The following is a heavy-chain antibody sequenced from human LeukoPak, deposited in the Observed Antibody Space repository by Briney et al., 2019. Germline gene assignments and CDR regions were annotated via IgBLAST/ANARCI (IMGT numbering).Heavy chain of an antibody. CDR1: GFTFSSYS. D-gene: IGHD2-21*02. Sequence: LGGSLRLSCAASGFTFSSYSMNWVRQAPGKGLEWVSYISSSSSTIYYADFVKGRFTISRDNAKNSLYLQMNSLRDEDTAVYYCARATRTASHYYGMDVWGQGTTVTVS. J-gene: IGHJ6*02. CDR3: ARATRTASHYYGMDV. CDR2: ISSSSSTI. V-gene: IGHV3-48*02.